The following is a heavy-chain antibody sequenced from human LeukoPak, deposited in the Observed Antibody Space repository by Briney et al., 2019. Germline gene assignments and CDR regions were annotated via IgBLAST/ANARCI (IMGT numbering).Heavy chain of an antibody. CDR1: GLTLSDDY. CDR3: ARLTYRMMLESLSPDPYYYIDI. J-gene: IGHJ6*03. CDR2: MTTSGNIK. Sequence: PGGSLRLSCAASGLTLSDDYMTWVRQAPGKGLESVLIMTTSGNIKSSADSVKGRFTISRDNAYNILHLQMNSLRAEDTGVYYCARLTYRMMLESLSPDPYYYIDIWGNGTTVTVSS. D-gene: IGHD3-16*01. V-gene: IGHV3-69-1*02.